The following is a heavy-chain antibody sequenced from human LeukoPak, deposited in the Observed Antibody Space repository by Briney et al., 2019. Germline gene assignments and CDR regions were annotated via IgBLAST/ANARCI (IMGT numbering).Heavy chain of an antibody. V-gene: IGHV1-69*13. CDR1: GGTFSSYA. CDR3: ARVAIRGVLVLGY. CDR2: IIPIFGTA. J-gene: IGHJ4*02. Sequence: GASVKVSCKASGGTFSSYAISWVRQAPGQGLEWMGGIIPIFGTANYAQKFQGRVTITADESTSTAYMELSSLRSEDTAVYYCARVAIRGVLVLGYWGQGTLVTVSS. D-gene: IGHD3-10*01.